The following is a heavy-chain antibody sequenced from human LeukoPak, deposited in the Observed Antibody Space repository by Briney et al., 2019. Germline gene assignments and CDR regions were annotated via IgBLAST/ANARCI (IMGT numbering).Heavy chain of an antibody. CDR3: ARRSGWFGELRFYYYYMDV. V-gene: IGHV4-39*07. CDR2: IYYSGST. D-gene: IGHD3-10*01. J-gene: IGHJ6*03. Sequence: SETLSLTCTVSGGSISSGSYHWGWIRQPPGKGLEWIGSIYYSGSTYYNPSLKSRVTISVDTSKNQFSLKLSSVTATDTAVYYCARRSGWFGELRFYYYYMDVWGKGTTVTVSS. CDR1: GGSISSGSYH.